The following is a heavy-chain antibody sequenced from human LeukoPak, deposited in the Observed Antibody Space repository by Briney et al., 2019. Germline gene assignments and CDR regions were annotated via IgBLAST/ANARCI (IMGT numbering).Heavy chain of an antibody. CDR3: ARGYSSVEGGNWFDP. Sequence: SETLSLTCTVSGGSISSHYRSWIRQPPGKGLEWIGYLYYTGSTNYNPSLKSRVTLSVDTSKNNFSLKMSSVTAADTAVYYCARGYSSVEGGNWFDPWGQGTLVTVSS. CDR1: GGSISSHY. D-gene: IGHD6-19*01. V-gene: IGHV4-59*11. J-gene: IGHJ5*02. CDR2: LYYTGST.